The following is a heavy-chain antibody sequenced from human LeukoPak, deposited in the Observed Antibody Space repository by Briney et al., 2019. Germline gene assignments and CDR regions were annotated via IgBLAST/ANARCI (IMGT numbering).Heavy chain of an antibody. D-gene: IGHD3-3*01. V-gene: IGHV3-30*02. J-gene: IGHJ4*02. Sequence: GGSLRLSCAASGFTFSSYGMHWVRKAPGKGLEWVAFIRYDGSNKYYADSVKGRFTISRDNSKNALYLQMNSLRAEDTAVYYCAKEGLLRFLEWFFDYWGQGTLVTVSS. CDR3: AKEGLLRFLEWFFDY. CDR1: GFTFSSYG. CDR2: IRYDGSNK.